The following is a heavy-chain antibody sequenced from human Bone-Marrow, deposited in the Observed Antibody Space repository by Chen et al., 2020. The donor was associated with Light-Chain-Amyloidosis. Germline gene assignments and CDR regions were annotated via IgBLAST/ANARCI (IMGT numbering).Heavy chain of an antibody. V-gene: IGHV5-51*01. Sequence: EVQLEQSGPEVKTPGESLKISCKGSGYPFPNYWIGWVRQMPGKGLEWMGVIYPDDSDARYSPSFEGQVTISADKSSTTAYLQWRSLKASDTAMYYCARRRDGYNFDYWGQGTLVTVSS. J-gene: IGHJ4*02. CDR3: ARRRDGYNFDY. CDR1: GYPFPNYW. D-gene: IGHD5-12*01. CDR2: IYPDDSDA.